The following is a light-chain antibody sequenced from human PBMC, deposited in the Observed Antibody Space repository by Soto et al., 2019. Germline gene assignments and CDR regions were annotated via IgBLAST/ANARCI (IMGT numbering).Light chain of an antibody. J-gene: IGLJ1*01. CDR3: SSYASSSSDV. V-gene: IGLV2-14*01. CDR1: SSDVGGYNY. Sequence: QSALTQPASVSGSPGQSITLSCTGTSSDVGGYNYVSWYQQHPRKAPKLMIYDVSNRPSGVSNRFSGSKSGITAYLTISGLQAEDEADYYCSSYASSSSDVFATGTKLTVL. CDR2: DVS.